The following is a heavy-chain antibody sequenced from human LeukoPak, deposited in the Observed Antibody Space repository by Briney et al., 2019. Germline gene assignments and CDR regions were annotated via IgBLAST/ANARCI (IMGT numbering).Heavy chain of an antibody. CDR3: ARGIAILTAGDY. CDR2: ISGSGGST. CDR1: GFTFSGYA. D-gene: IGHD3-9*01. J-gene: IGHJ4*02. V-gene: IGHV3-23*01. Sequence: GGSLRLSCAASGFTFSGYAMSWVRQAPGEGLEWVSAISGSGGSTYYADSVKGRFTISRDNSKNTLYLQMNSLRAEDTAVYYCARGIAILTAGDYWGQGTLVTVSS.